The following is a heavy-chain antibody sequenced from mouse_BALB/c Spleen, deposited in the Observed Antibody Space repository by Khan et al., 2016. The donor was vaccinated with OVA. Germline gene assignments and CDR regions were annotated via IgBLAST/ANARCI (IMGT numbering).Heavy chain of an antibody. CDR1: GYTFTSYV. Sequence: VQLKQSGPEVVKPGASVKMSCKASGYTFTSYVMHWVRQKPGQGLEWIGYIYPFNDATKFNEKFNGQVTLSLDKSSSTAYMELSSLTSEDSAVYYCALVGSYYVIFVYWGQGTLVTVSA. J-gene: IGHJ3*01. CDR2: IYPFNDAT. V-gene: IGHV1S136*01. D-gene: IGHD1-1*01. CDR3: ALVGSYYVIFVY.